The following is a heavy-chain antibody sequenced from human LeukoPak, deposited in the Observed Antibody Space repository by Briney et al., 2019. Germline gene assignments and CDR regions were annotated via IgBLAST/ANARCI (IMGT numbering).Heavy chain of an antibody. D-gene: IGHD3-10*02. CDR3: ARETYVYGLGDVFDI. V-gene: IGHV3-7*01. Sequence: GGSLRLSCAASGFTFSSYWMSWVRQAPGKGLEWVANIKQDGSEKYYVDSVKGRFTISRDNAKNSLYLQMNSLRAEDTAVYYCARETYVYGLGDVFDIWGQGTMVTVSS. CDR2: IKQDGSEK. J-gene: IGHJ3*02. CDR1: GFTFSSYW.